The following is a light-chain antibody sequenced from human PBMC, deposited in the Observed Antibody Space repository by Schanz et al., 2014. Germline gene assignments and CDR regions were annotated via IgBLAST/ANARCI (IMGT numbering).Light chain of an antibody. J-gene: IGKJ2*01. Sequence: EIVLTQSPGTLSLSPGERATLSCRASQSVSSSYLAWYQQKPGQAPRLLIYGASSRASGIPDRVSGSGSGTDFTLTITRLEPEDFAMYYCQQYGNSPLYSFGQGTKLEIK. V-gene: IGKV3-20*01. CDR3: QQYGNSPLYS. CDR2: GAS. CDR1: QSVSSSY.